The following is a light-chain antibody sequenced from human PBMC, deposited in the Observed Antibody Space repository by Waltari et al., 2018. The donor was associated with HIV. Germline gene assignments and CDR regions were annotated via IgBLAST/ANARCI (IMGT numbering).Light chain of an antibody. J-gene: IGLJ3*02. V-gene: IGLV2-23*02. CDR3: CSYAGSSTFNWV. CDR1: SSYVGSYNL. CDR2: EVS. Sequence: QSALTQPASVSGSPGQSITISCTGTSSYVGSYNLFSWYQQHPGKAPKLMIYEVSKRPSGVSNRFSGSRSGNTASLTISGLQAEDEADYYCCSYAGSSTFNWVFGGGTKLTVL.